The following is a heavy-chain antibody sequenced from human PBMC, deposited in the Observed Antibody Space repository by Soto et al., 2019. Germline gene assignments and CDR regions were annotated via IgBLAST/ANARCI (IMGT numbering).Heavy chain of an antibody. CDR1: GFTFSSYG. V-gene: IGHV3-30*18. CDR2: ISYDGSNK. D-gene: IGHD2-21*01. Sequence: GGSLRLSCAASGFTFSSYGMHWVRQAPGKGLEWVAIISYDGSNKYYADSVKGRFTISRDNSKNTLYLQMNSLRAEDTAVYYCAKDLCGGDCYVDYWGQGTLVTVSS. CDR3: AKDLCGGDCYVDY. J-gene: IGHJ4*02.